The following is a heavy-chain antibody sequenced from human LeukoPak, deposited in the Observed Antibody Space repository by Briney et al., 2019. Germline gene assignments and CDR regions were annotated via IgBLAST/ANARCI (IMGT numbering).Heavy chain of an antibody. D-gene: IGHD1/OR15-1a*01. V-gene: IGHV3-53*01. CDR3: ARDGYGNNYMDV. CDR1: GFSLSSNF. CDR2: IYSGGTT. Sequence: GSLRLSCAASGFSLSSNFMSWVRQAPGKGLEWVSVIYSGGTTYYADSVKGRFTISRDNSKNTLSLQMNSLRAEDTAVYYCARDGYGNNYMDVWGKGTTVTVSS. J-gene: IGHJ6*03.